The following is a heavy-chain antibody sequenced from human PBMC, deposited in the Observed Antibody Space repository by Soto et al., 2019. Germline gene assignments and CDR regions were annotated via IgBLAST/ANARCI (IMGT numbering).Heavy chain of an antibody. Sequence: DSVRVSCKASGYDFPAYDMNWVRQASGQGLEWMGWMNPINGATGSARRFQGRVSMTRNTATGTAYLELTSLRSDDSAVYYCGRGPSPRAPAGGTPYYYAMDVWGQGTTVTVSS. V-gene: IGHV1-8*02. CDR1: GYDFPAYD. CDR3: GRGPSPRAPAGGTPYYYAMDV. D-gene: IGHD6-13*01. J-gene: IGHJ6*02. CDR2: MNPINGAT.